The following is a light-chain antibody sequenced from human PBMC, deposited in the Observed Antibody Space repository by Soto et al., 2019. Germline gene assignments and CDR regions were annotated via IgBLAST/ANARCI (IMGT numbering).Light chain of an antibody. CDR2: DAS. CDR3: QQRSNWPLT. Sequence: EIVLTQSPATLSLSPGERATLSCRASQSVSSYLAWYQQKPGQAPRLPIYDASNRATGIPGRLSGSGSGTYFTLSIGGREPEDFAVYYCQQRSNWPLTFGGGTKVEIK. CDR1: QSVSSY. J-gene: IGKJ4*01. V-gene: IGKV3-11*01.